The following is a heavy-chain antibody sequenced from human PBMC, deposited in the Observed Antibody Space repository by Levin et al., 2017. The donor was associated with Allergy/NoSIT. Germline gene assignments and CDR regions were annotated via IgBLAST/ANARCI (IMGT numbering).Heavy chain of an antibody. J-gene: IGHJ4*02. CDR3: ARGPAKSYFDY. CDR1: GFTVSSNY. V-gene: IGHV3-53*01. CDR2: IYSGGST. Sequence: PGGSLRLSCAASGFTVSSNYMSWVRQAPGKGLEWVAAIYSGGSTYYADSVNGRFTISRDISKNILSLQMNSLRAEDTAVYYCARGPAKSYFDYWGQGTLVTVSS.